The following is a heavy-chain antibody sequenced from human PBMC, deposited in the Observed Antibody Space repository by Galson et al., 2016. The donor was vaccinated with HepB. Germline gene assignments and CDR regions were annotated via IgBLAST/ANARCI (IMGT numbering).Heavy chain of an antibody. V-gene: IGHV1-18*01. CDR3: ARAPTRNGDYRVAHAFDI. CDR1: GYTFTSYG. D-gene: IGHD4-17*01. CDR2: ISTYNGNT. Sequence: SVKVSCKASGYTFTSYGISWVRQAPGQGLEWMGWISTYNGNTNYGQNFQGRVTMTTDTSTTTAYMELRSLRSDDTAVYYCARAPTRNGDYRVAHAFDIWGQGTMVTVSS. J-gene: IGHJ3*02.